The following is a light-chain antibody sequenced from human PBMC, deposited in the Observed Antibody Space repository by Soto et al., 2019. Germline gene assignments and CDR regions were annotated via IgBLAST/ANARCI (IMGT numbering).Light chain of an antibody. CDR2: AAS. CDR3: QQSYNTPQT. V-gene: IGKV1-39*01. CDR1: QSISSY. Sequence: DIKMYQSASSLSASVGDRVTITCRASQSISSYLNWYQQKPGKAPKLLIYAASSLQSGVPSRFSGSGSGTDYTLTISSLQPEDFATYYCQQSYNTPQTFGQLAMVDI. J-gene: IGKJ1*01.